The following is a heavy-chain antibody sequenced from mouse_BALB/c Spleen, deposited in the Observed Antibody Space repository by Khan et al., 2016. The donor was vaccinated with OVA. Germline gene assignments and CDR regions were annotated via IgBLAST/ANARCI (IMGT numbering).Heavy chain of an antibody. D-gene: IGHD2-1*01. CDR2: IYPGDGDT. CDR1: GYTFTSYR. CDR3: ARDYYGNYGVAY. J-gene: IGHJ3*01. Sequence: VQLQESGAELARPGASVKLSCKASGYTFTSYRMQWVKQRPGQGLEWIGAIYPGDGDTRYTQKFKGKATLTADKSSSTAYMQLSSLASEDSAVYYCARDYYGNYGVAYWGQGTLVTVSA. V-gene: IGHV1-87*01.